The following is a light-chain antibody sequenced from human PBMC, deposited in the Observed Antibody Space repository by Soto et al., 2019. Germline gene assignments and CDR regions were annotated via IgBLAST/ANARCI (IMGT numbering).Light chain of an antibody. V-gene: IGKV1-39*01. CDR2: AAS. Sequence: DIQMTQSPSSLSASVGDRVTITCRASQSISSYLNWYQQKPGKAPKLLIYAASSLQSGVPSRFSGSGSGTDLSLTISSLQPEDFATYDCQQSYSTPPETFGQGTKVELE. CDR1: QSISSY. CDR3: QQSYSTPPET. J-gene: IGKJ1*01.